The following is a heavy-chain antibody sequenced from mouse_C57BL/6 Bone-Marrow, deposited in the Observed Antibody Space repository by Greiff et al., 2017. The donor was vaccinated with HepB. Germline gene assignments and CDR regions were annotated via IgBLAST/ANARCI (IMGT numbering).Heavy chain of an antibody. D-gene: IGHD2-1*01. J-gene: IGHJ2*01. CDR3: ARLYRYYFDY. V-gene: IGHV5-17*01. Sequence: VQLKESGGGLVKPGGSLKLSCAASGFTFSDYGMHWVRQAPEKGLEWVAYISSGSSTIYYADTVKGRFTISRDNAKNTLFLQMTSLRSEDTAMYYCARLYRYYFDYWGQGTTLTVSS. CDR2: ISSGSSTI. CDR1: GFTFSDYG.